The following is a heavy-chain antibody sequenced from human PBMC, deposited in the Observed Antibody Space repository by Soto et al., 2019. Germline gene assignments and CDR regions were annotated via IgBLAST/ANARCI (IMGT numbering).Heavy chain of an antibody. CDR1: GDTFTANY. D-gene: IGHD1-26*01. V-gene: IGHV1-2*02. CDR3: ARALAKGGGSAGFDY. CDR2: INPKSGGT. Sequence: QVQLLQSGAEVKKPGASVKVSFKSSGDTFTANYIHWVRQAPGQGFEWMGWINPKSGGTKYPQKFQGRVTMTRDTSLSTVYITLTRLTSDDTAVYYCARALAKGGGSAGFDYWGPGTLGTVSS. J-gene: IGHJ4*02.